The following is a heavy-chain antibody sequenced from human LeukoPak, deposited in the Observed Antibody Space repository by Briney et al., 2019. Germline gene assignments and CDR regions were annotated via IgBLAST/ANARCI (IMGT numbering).Heavy chain of an antibody. CDR2: ISHDGRNQ. Sequence: PGGSLRLSCAASGFTFSSYAMHWVRQAPGEGLEWVALISHDGRNQYYADSVKGRFTFSRDNSKTTLYLQMNSLRTEDTAVYYCAKESTWTGTDTNYFDYWGQGTLVTVSS. J-gene: IGHJ4*02. V-gene: IGHV3-30-3*01. CDR1: GFTFSSYA. D-gene: IGHD3/OR15-3a*01. CDR3: AKESTWTGTDTNYFDY.